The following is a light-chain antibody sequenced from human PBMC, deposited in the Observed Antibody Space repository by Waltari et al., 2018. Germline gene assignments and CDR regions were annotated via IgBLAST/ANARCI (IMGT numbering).Light chain of an antibody. V-gene: IGKV3-15*01. J-gene: IGKJ3*01. CDR3: QQYNNWPGVT. CDR2: GAA. CDR1: QRVRTN. Sequence: EIVMTQSPATLSVSPGEGATLSCRASQRVRTNLAWFQQRPGQTPRPLIYGAATRATGVPARFSGSGSGTEFTLTISSLQSEDFAVYYCQQYNNWPGVTFGPGTKVEIK.